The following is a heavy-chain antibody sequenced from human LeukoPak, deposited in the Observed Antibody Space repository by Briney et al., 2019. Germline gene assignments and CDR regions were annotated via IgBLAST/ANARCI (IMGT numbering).Heavy chain of an antibody. Sequence: SETLSLTCTVSGGSIGGSSRYWGWIRQPPGKGPEWIGSIYYSGNTYYNPSLKSRVTISVDTSKNQFSLKLSSVTAADTAVYYCATYLRTTGTYYFDYWGQGTLVTVSS. CDR2: IYYSGNT. J-gene: IGHJ4*02. D-gene: IGHD1-1*01. CDR1: GGSIGGSSRY. V-gene: IGHV4-39*01. CDR3: ATYLRTTGTYYFDY.